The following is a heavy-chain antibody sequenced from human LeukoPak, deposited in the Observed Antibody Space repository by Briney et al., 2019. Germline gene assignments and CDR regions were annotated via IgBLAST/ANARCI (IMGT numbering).Heavy chain of an antibody. V-gene: IGHV3-74*01. CDR3: VRDGGGTTPYDC. CDR2: ISPEGGNI. Sequence: GGSLRLSCAASGFTLSDYWMNWVRQVPGKGPVWVSHISPEGGNIAYADSVKGRFTISRDSAKNTLYLQMNSLRVEDTAVYYCVRDGGGTTPYDCWGQGSLVTVSS. D-gene: IGHD1-7*01. CDR1: GFTLSDYW. J-gene: IGHJ4*02.